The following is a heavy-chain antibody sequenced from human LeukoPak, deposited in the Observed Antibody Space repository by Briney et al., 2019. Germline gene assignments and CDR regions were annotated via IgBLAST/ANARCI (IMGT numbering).Heavy chain of an antibody. D-gene: IGHD3-10*01. Sequence: GGSLAVSCAGSGFTLSRYEMKWVRPAPGKGLEGVSYISSSGSTIYYADSLKGRFTISRDNAKNSLYLQMNSLRAEDTAVYYCARDNRELFTFDYWGQGTLVTVSS. J-gene: IGHJ4*02. CDR3: ARDNRELFTFDY. V-gene: IGHV3-48*03. CDR2: ISSSGSTI. CDR1: GFTLSRYE.